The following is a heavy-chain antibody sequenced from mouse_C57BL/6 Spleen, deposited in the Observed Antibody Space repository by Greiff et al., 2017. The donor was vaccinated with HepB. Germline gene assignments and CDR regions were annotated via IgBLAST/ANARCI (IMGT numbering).Heavy chain of an antibody. J-gene: IGHJ4*01. V-gene: IGHV1-61*01. D-gene: IGHD3-2*02. CDR3: ARSSAYPSSYAMDY. CDR1: GYTFTSYW. Sequence: QVQLQQPGAELVRPGSSVKLSCKASGYTFTSYWMDWVKQRPGQGLEWIGNIYPSDSETHYNQKFKDKATLTVDKSSSTAYMQLSSLPSEDSAVYYCARSSAYPSSYAMDYWGQGTSVTVSS. CDR2: IYPSDSET.